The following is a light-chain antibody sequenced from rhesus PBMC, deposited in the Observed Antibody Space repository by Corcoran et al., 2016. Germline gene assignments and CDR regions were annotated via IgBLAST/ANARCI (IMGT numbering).Light chain of an antibody. CDR1: QSISSG. CDR2: KAY. CDR3: LQYRRNPPT. V-gene: IGKV1-22*01. Sequence: DIQMTQSPSSLSASIGDTVTMTCRASQSISSGLGWFQQKPGKAPKLLNYKAYSLESGVPSRFRGSGSGTDFNLTISSLQPEDFAIYYCLQYRRNPPTFGQGTEVEIK. J-gene: IGKJ1*01.